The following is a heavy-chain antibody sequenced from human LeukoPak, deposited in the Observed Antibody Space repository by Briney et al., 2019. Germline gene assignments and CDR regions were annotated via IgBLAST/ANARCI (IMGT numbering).Heavy chain of an antibody. Sequence: SETLSLTCAVYGGSFSGYCWSWIRQPPGKGLEWIGVINHSGSTNYNPSLKSRVTISIDTSKNQFSLKLNSVTAADTAVYFCARGGFRAAAGTALWYWGQGTLVTVSS. CDR2: INHSGST. V-gene: IGHV4-34*01. CDR1: GGSFSGYC. J-gene: IGHJ4*02. D-gene: IGHD6-13*01. CDR3: ARGGFRAAAGTALWY.